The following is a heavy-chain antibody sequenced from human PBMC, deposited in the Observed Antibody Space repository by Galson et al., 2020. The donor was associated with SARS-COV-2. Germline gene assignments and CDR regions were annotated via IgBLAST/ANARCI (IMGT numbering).Heavy chain of an antibody. CDR3: ARSCSSTTCYQTDGMDV. J-gene: IGHJ6*02. CDR1: GYTFTGYY. V-gene: IGHV1-2*02. D-gene: IGHD2-2*01. Sequence: ASVKVSCKASGYTFTGYYIHWVRQAPGQGLEWMGWINPNSGGTNYAQTFQGGVTMTRDTSISTAYMELSRLRSDDTAVYYCARSCSSTTCYQTDGMDVWGQGTMVTVSS. CDR2: INPNSGGT.